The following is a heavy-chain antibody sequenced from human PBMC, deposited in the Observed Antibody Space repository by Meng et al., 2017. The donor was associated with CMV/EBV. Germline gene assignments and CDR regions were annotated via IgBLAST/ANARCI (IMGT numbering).Heavy chain of an antibody. V-gene: IGHV3-7*01. CDR2: IKQDGSEK. D-gene: IGHD4-23*01. CDR3: ARDSRRGNSDPELYY. Sequence: GGSLRLSCAASGFTFSSYWMSWVRQAPGKGLEWVANIKQDGSEKYYVDSVKGRFTISRDSAKNSLYLQMNSLRAEDTAVYYCARDSRRGNSDPELYYWGQGTLVTVSS. J-gene: IGHJ4*02. CDR1: GFTFSSYW.